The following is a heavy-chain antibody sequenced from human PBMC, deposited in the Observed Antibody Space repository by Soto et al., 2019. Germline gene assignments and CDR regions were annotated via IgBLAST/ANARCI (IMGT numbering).Heavy chain of an antibody. V-gene: IGHV5-51*01. Sequence: GECLNISCKGSGYIFTSYWLGWVRQMPGKGLEWMVIIYPGDSDTRYSPSFQGQVTISADKSISTAYLQWSSLKASDTAMYYCARTLWMATIGDFDYWGQGTLVTVSS. CDR3: ARTLWMATIGDFDY. CDR2: IYPGDSDT. D-gene: IGHD5-12*01. J-gene: IGHJ4*02. CDR1: GYIFTSYW.